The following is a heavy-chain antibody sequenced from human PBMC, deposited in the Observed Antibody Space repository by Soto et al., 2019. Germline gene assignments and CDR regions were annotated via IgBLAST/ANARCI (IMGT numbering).Heavy chain of an antibody. V-gene: IGHV3-74*01. J-gene: IGHJ3*01. CDR1: GVTITGHW. Sequence: EVQLLESGGDLVHPGGSLRLSCAASGVTITGHWMHWVRQGPGKGLVWVARLNTVGDSTNYADSVEGRFTISRDSAMNIVHEQMPGLTVDDTSVYLCAREAVYCSSTSCYRRSFYTWGQGKMVTVSS. D-gene: IGHD2-2*01. CDR3: AREAVYCSSTSCYRRSFYT. CDR2: LNTVGDST.